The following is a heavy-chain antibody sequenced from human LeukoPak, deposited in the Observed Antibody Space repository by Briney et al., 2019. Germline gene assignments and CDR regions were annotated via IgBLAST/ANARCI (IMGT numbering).Heavy chain of an antibody. J-gene: IGHJ3*02. Sequence: ASVKVSCKASGYTFTSYGISWVRQAPGQGLEWMGWISTYKVTTNYAQKFQGRVTMTTDTSTSTAYLELRSLGSDDTAVYYCARGGPYGSGSDAFDIWGQGTMVTVSS. CDR3: ARGGPYGSGSDAFDI. V-gene: IGHV1-18*01. D-gene: IGHD3-10*01. CDR2: ISTYKVTT. CDR1: GYTFTSYG.